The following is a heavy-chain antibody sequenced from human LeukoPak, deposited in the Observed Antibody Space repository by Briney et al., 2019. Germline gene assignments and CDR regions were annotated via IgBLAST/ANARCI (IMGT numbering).Heavy chain of an antibody. CDR2: ISGSGGST. CDR3: AKGAVVLTALSSFDY. V-gene: IGHV3-23*01. J-gene: IGHJ4*02. D-gene: IGHD2-15*01. Sequence: PGGSLRLSCAASGFTFSSYAMSWVRQAPGKGLEWVSAISGSGGSTYYADSVKGRFIISRDNSKDTLFLQMNSLRAEDTAVYYCAKGAVVLTALSSFDYWGQGTLVTVSS. CDR1: GFTFSSYA.